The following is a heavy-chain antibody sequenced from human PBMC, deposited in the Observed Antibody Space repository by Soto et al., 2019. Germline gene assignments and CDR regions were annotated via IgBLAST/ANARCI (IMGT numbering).Heavy chain of an antibody. CDR2: IYYSGST. CDR3: ASKLARRGYSYGVDY. J-gene: IGHJ4*02. Sequence: TLSLTCTVSGGSISSGGYYWSWIRQHPGKGLEWIGYIYYSGSTYYNPSLKSRVTISVDTSKNQFSLKLSSVTAADTAVYYCASKLARRGYSYGVDYWGQGTLVTVSS. D-gene: IGHD5-18*01. CDR1: GGSISSGGYY. V-gene: IGHV4-31*03.